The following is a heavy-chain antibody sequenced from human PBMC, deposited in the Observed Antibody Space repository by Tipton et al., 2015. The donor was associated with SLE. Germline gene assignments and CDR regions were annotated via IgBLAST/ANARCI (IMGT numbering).Heavy chain of an antibody. CDR1: GFAFSNYA. D-gene: IGHD6-6*01. CDR2: ITIGGSTI. Sequence: SLRLSCAASGFAFSNYAMNWVRQAPGKGLEWISYITIGGSTIYYTDSAKGRFTISRDNAKNSLYLQMNSLTAEDTAIYYCAGAARGSSASGFDIWGQGTMVTVSS. J-gene: IGHJ3*02. V-gene: IGHV3-48*03. CDR3: AGAARGSSASGFDI.